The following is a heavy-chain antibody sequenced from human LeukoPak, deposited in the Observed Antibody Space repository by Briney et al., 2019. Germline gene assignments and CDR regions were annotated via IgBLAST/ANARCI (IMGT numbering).Heavy chain of an antibody. CDR2: INPSGGST. CDR1: GYIFTSYF. V-gene: IGHV1-46*01. CDR3: ARALPHRRLMDTTMEQHWFDP. D-gene: IGHD5-18*01. Sequence: ASVKVSCKASGYIFTSYFMHWVRQAPGQGLEWMGLINPSGGSTRYAQKFQGRVTMTRDMSTSTVYMELSRLRSEDTAVYYCARALPHRRLMDTTMEQHWFDPWGQGTLVTVSS. J-gene: IGHJ5*02.